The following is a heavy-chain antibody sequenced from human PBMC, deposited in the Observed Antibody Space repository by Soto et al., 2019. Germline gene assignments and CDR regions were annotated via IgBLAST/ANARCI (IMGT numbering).Heavy chain of an antibody. J-gene: IGHJ4*02. CDR1: GYTFTSYA. V-gene: IGHV1-3*01. D-gene: IGHD5-18*01. Sequence: QVQLVQSGAEVKKPGASVKVSCKASGYTFTSYAMHWVRQAPGQRLEWMGWINAGNGNTKYSQKFQGRVTITRDTAAITVYMELSSLRSEDTAVYYCARDPGYSYGYNWGQGTLVTVSS. CDR2: INAGNGNT. CDR3: ARDPGYSYGYN.